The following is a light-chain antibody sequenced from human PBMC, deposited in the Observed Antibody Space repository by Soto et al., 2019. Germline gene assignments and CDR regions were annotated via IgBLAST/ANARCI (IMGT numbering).Light chain of an antibody. CDR1: QGTSSY. CDR3: QRPGV. J-gene: IGKJ3*01. CDR2: AAS. Sequence: DIQLTQSPSFLSASVGDRVTITCRASQGTSSYLAWYQQKPGKAPKLLIYAASILQSGVPSRFSGSGSGTEFTLTISILQPEDFATYYCQRPGVFGPGTKVDIK. V-gene: IGKV1-9*01.